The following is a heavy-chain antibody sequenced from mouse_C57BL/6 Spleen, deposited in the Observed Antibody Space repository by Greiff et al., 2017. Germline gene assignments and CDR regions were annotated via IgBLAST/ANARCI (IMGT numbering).Heavy chain of an antibody. Sequence: DVKLVESGGDLVKPGGSLKLSCAASGFTFSSYGMSWVRQTPDKRLEWVATISSGGSYTYYPDSVKGRFTISRDNAKNTLYLQMSSLKSEDTAMYYCAADYGSSFDYWGQGTSVTVSS. CDR1: GFTFSSYG. J-gene: IGHJ4*01. V-gene: IGHV5-6*02. CDR3: AADYGSSFDY. CDR2: ISSGGSYT. D-gene: IGHD1-1*01.